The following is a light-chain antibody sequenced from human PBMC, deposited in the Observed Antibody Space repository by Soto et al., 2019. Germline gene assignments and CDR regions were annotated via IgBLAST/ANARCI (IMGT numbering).Light chain of an antibody. Sequence: DIVMTQSPDSLAVSLGERATINCRSSQSVSYSSNNKNYLAWYQQRPRQPPKLLIYWASTRESGVPDRFNGSGSGTDFTLTVTSLQAEDVAVYHCQQYYSSPYTFGQGTKLEIK. V-gene: IGKV4-1*01. CDR2: WAS. J-gene: IGKJ2*01. CDR1: QSVSYSSNNKNY. CDR3: QQYYSSPYT.